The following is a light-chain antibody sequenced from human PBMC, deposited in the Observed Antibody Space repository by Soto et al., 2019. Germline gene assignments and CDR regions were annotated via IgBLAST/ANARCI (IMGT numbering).Light chain of an antibody. CDR1: QSVSSY. J-gene: IGKJ4*01. CDR2: DAS. V-gene: IGKV3-11*01. CDR3: QQRST. Sequence: EIVLTQSPATLSLSPGERATLSCRASQSVSSYLAWYQQKPGQAPRLLIYDASNRATGIPARFSGSGSGTDFTLTISSLEPEDFAVYYWQQRSTFGGGTKVEIK.